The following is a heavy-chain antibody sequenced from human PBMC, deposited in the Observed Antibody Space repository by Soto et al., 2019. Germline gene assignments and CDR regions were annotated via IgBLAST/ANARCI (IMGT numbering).Heavy chain of an antibody. J-gene: IGHJ6*02. V-gene: IGHV1-46*01. CDR2: INPSGDNT. Sequence: ASVKVSCKAFGYTFTSYYLHWVRQAPGQGLEWMGKINPSGDNTNYAQKFQGRVTMTRDTSTSTVYMELSSLRSEDTAVYYCARDIMGTNYYYYGMDVWGQGTTVTVSS. D-gene: IGHD2-8*01. CDR3: ARDIMGTNYYYYGMDV. CDR1: GYTFTSYY.